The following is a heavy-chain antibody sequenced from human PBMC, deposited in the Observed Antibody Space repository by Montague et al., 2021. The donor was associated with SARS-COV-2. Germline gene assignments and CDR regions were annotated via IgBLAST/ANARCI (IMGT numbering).Heavy chain of an antibody. CDR2: IFYRGNT. D-gene: IGHD6-19*01. Sequence: SETLSLTCTVSGGSINNTSYYWDWIRQPPGKGLEWIGSIFYRGNTHYNASLKSRVTVSVDTSKNQFSLNLTSVTAADTALYYCARLTTSGSIAWGQGTLVTVSS. CDR1: GGSINNTSYY. V-gene: IGHV4-39*01. J-gene: IGHJ5*02. CDR3: ARLTTSGSIA.